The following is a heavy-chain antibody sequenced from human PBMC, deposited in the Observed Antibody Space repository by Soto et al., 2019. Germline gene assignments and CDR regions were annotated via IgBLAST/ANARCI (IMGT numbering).Heavy chain of an antibody. D-gene: IGHD1-26*01. V-gene: IGHV3-30*18. J-gene: IGHJ6*02. Sequence: QVQLVESGGGVVQPGRSLRLSCAASGFTFSSYGMHWVRQAPGKGLEWVAVISYDGSNKYYADSVKGRFTISRDNSKNTLYLQMNSLRAEDTAVYYCAKEGGSYYVGYYYYYGMDVWGQGTTVTVSS. CDR3: AKEGGSYYVGYYYYYGMDV. CDR1: GFTFSSYG. CDR2: ISYDGSNK.